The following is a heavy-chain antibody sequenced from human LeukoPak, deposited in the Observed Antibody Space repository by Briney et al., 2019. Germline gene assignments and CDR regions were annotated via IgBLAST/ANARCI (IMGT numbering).Heavy chain of an antibody. V-gene: IGHV3-66*01. J-gene: IGHJ4*02. CDR1: GFTVSSYY. Sequence: GGSLRLSCAASGFTVSSYYMGWVRQAPEKGLEWVSVIYSGGDTYYADSVKGRFTISRDNSKNMIYLEMSSLKAEDTAVYYCAKERSLEIAVAGTVFDYWGQGTLVTVSS. CDR3: AKERSLEIAVAGTVFDY. D-gene: IGHD6-19*01. CDR2: IYSGGDT.